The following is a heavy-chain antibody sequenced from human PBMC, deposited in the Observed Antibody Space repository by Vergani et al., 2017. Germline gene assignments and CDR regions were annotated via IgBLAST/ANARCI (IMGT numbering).Heavy chain of an antibody. V-gene: IGHV4-38-2*02. CDR2: MFHTGEA. J-gene: IGHJ5*01. CDR1: GYSISRGFY. Sequence: QIQLQESGPGLVKPSETLSLTCSVSGYSISRGFYWAWIRQTPEKGLEWIGGMFHTGEASNSPSLQSRVAFSMDTSKNQFSLQLTSVHAADTAVYFCGVIMVRSPRPDNWFDSWGRGTLVTVSS. D-gene: IGHD3-10*01. CDR3: GVIMVRSPRPDNWFDS.